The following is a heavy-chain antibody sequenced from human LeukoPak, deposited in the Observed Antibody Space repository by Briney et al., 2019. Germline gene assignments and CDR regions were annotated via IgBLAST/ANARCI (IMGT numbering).Heavy chain of an antibody. CDR3: ARVSGSSGWYPYYYYMDV. J-gene: IGHJ6*03. CDR1: GGSISSYY. D-gene: IGHD6-19*01. V-gene: IGHV4-59*12. Sequence: SEALSLTCTVSGGSISSYYWSWIRQPPGKGLEWIGYLYYSGSTNYNPSLKSRVTISVDKSKNQFSLKLSSVTAADTAVYYCARVSGSSGWYPYYYYMDVWGKGTTVTVSS. CDR2: LYYSGST.